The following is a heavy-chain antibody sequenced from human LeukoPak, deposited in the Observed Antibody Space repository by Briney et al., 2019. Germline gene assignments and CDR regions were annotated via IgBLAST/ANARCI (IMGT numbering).Heavy chain of an antibody. V-gene: IGHV4-34*01. CDR1: GGSFSGYY. D-gene: IGHD3-16*02. Sequence: SETLSLTCAVYGGSFSGYYWSWIRQPPGKGLEWIGEINHSGSTNYNPSLKSRVTISVDTSKNQFSLKLSSVTAADTAVYYCARGRDYVWGSYRYTGKLFDYWGQGTLVTVSS. CDR3: ARGRDYVWGSYRYTGKLFDY. CDR2: INHSGST. J-gene: IGHJ4*02.